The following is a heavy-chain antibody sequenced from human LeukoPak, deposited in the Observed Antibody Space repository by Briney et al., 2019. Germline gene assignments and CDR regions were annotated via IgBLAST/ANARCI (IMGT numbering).Heavy chain of an antibody. CDR3: VKEGTVTIFGGVGNYYYMDV. CDR2: IRYDGSNK. CDR1: GFTFSSYG. Sequence: AGGSLRLSCAASGFTFSSYGMHWVRQAPGKGLERVAFIRYDGSNKYYADSVKGRFTISRDNSKNTLYLQMNSLRAEDTAVYYCVKEGTVTIFGGVGNYYYMDVWGKGTTVTVSS. V-gene: IGHV3-30*02. D-gene: IGHD4-11*01. J-gene: IGHJ6*03.